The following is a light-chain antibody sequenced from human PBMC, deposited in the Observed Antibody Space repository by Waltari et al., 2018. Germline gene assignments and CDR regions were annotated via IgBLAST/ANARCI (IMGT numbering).Light chain of an antibody. CDR2: GAS. Sequence: DIQMTQSPSSLSASVGDRVTISCRASQSITYYLHWYQQKPGKAPKLLISGASSLQSGVPSTFSGSGSGTDFTLTISGLQPEYFATYYCQQSYSTPRITFGPGTKVDIK. J-gene: IGKJ3*01. CDR3: QQSYSTPRIT. V-gene: IGKV1-39*01. CDR1: QSITYY.